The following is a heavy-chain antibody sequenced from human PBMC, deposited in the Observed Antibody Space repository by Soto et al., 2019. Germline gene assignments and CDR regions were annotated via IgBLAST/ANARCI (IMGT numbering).Heavy chain of an antibody. J-gene: IGHJ6*02. Sequence: QVQLVESGGGVVQPGRSLRLSCAASSGFSFDIYGMHWVRQAPGKGLEWVAVIWHDGSNKFYAESAKGRFTISRDNSKSTLYLEMDSLRGEGRAVYYCARGSGDSYYGMGVWGQGTTVTVSS. CDR3: ARGSGDSYYGMGV. V-gene: IGHV3-33*01. CDR1: GFSFDIYG. CDR2: IWHDGSNK. D-gene: IGHD2-15*01.